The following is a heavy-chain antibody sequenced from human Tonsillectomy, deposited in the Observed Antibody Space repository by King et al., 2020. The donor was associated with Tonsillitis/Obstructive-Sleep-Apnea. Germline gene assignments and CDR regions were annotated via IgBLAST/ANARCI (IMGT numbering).Heavy chain of an antibody. CDR2: IYYSGST. Sequence: QLQESGPGLVKPSETLSLTCTVSGGSISSYYWSWIRQPPGKGLEWIGYIYYSGSTNYNPSLKSRVTISVDTSKNQFSLKLSSVTAADTAVYYCARTYYDFWSGYYMDYWGQGTLVTVSS. CDR3: ARTYYDFWSGYYMDY. D-gene: IGHD3-3*01. CDR1: GGSISSYY. J-gene: IGHJ4*02. V-gene: IGHV4-59*01.